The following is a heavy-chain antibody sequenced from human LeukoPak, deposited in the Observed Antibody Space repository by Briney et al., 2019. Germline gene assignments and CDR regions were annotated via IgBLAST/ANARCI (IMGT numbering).Heavy chain of an antibody. Sequence: GGSLRLSCAASGFTLSSYWMHWVRQAPGKGLEYLSAISENGGRTYYADSVKGRFTNSRDNSKNTLYLQMDSLRAEDMAVYYCARDGVGGWAFDIWGQGTMVTVSS. CDR3: ARDGVGGWAFDI. D-gene: IGHD3-16*01. J-gene: IGHJ3*02. CDR1: GFTLSSYW. CDR2: ISENGGRT. V-gene: IGHV3-64*02.